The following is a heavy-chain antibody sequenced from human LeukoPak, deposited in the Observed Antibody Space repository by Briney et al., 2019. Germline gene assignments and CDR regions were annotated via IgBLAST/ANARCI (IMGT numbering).Heavy chain of an antibody. CDR2: IYYSGST. Sequence: SETLSLTCTVSGGSISSYYWSWIRQPPGKGLEWIGCIYYSGSTNYNPSLKSRVTISVDTSKNQFSLKLSSVTAADPAVYYCARDFLPVPAAINVGFGPWGQGTLVTVSS. D-gene: IGHD2-2*02. V-gene: IGHV4-59*01. J-gene: IGHJ5*02. CDR1: GGSISSYY. CDR3: ARDFLPVPAAINVGFGP.